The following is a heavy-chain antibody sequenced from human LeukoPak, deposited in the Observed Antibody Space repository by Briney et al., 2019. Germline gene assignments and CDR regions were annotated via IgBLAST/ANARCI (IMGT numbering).Heavy chain of an antibody. Sequence: ASVKVSCKASGGTFSSYAISWVRQAPGQGLEWMGWISVYNGDTNYAQKLQGRVTMTTDTSTSTAYMEVRRLRSDDTAVYFCARVEGPSIFGVIDYWGQGTLVTISS. V-gene: IGHV1-18*01. CDR2: ISVYNGDT. CDR3: ARVEGPSIFGVIDY. D-gene: IGHD3-3*01. J-gene: IGHJ4*02. CDR1: GGTFSSYA.